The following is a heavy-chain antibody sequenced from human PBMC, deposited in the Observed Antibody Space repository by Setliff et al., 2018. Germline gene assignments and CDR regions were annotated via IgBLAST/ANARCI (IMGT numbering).Heavy chain of an antibody. CDR1: GFTFSSYG. V-gene: IGHV3-30*18. J-gene: IGHJ4*02. Sequence: PGGSLRLSCAASGFTFSSYGMHWVRQAPGKGLEWVAVISYDGSNKYYADSVKGRFTISRDNSKNTLYLQMNSLRAEDTAVYYCAKEGDTGPPNWYSYGYWGQGTLVTVSS. D-gene: IGHD2-21*02. CDR3: AKEGDTGPPNWYSYGY. CDR2: ISYDGSNK.